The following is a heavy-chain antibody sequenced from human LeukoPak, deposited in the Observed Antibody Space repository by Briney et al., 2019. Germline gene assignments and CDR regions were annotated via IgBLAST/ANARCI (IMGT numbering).Heavy chain of an antibody. Sequence: PGGSLRLSCAASGFTFSSYGMQWVRQAQGKGREWVAFIRYDGSNKEYADSVKGRFTISRDNSKTTLYLQMNSLRAEDTALYYCAKGYCSSTSCYKDWGQGTLVTVSS. CDR3: AKGYCSSTSCYKD. J-gene: IGHJ4*02. V-gene: IGHV3-30*02. CDR1: GFTFSSYG. D-gene: IGHD2-2*02. CDR2: IRYDGSNK.